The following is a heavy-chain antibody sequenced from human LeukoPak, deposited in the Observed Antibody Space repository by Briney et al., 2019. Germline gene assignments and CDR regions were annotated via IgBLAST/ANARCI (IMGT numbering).Heavy chain of an antibody. Sequence: GGSLRLSCAVSGFTLDNTAMCWVRQAPGKGLEWISGISRVGFTTYYADSVNGRFTISRDTSKNTLYLQMDTLRPEDTALYYCAKEEVPNDYWGQGTLVTVSS. CDR3: AKEEVPNDY. J-gene: IGHJ4*02. CDR2: ISRVGFTT. CDR1: GFTLDNTA. V-gene: IGHV3-23*01.